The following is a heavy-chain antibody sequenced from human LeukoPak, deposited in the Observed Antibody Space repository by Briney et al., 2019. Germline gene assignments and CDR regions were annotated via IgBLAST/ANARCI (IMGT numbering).Heavy chain of an antibody. CDR1: GGSISGYY. J-gene: IGHJ6*02. V-gene: IGHV4-59*08. CDR2: IYYSGST. Sequence: PSETLSLTCTVSGGSISGYYWSWIRQPPGKGLEWIGYIYYSGSTNYNPSLKSRVTIPVDMSKNQFSLRLSSVTAADTAVYYCARQGPYYYYGMDVWGQGTTVTVSS. CDR3: ARQGPYYYYGMDV.